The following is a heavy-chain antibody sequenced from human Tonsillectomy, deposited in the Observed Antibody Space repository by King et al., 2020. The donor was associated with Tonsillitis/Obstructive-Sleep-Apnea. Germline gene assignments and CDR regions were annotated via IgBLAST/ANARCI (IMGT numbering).Heavy chain of an antibody. CDR3: ARGFGDIVATIPDY. CDR1: GFTFSSYG. V-gene: IGHV3-33*01. Sequence: QVQLVESGGGVVQPGRSLRLSCAASGFTFSSYGMHWVRQAPGKGLGWVAVIWYDGSNKYYADSVKGRFTIPRDNSKNTLYLQMNSLRAEDTAVYYCARGFGDIVATIPDYWGQGTLVTVSS. D-gene: IGHD5-12*01. CDR2: IWYDGSNK. J-gene: IGHJ4*02.